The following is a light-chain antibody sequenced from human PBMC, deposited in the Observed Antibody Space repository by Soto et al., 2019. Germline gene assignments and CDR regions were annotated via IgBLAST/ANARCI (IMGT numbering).Light chain of an antibody. CDR3: QQYNNWLPWT. V-gene: IGKV3-15*01. Sequence: EIVMTQSPATLSASVGERATLSCRASQRVSSNLHSYQQKPGQTPRLLIYVASTRTTGIPARCSGSGSGTEFTVTISSLQYDDFAVYYCQQYNNWLPWTFGEGTKVEIK. CDR1: QRVSSN. J-gene: IGKJ1*01. CDR2: VAS.